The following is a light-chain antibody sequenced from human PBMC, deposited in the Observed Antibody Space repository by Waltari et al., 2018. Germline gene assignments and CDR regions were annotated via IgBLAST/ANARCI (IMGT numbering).Light chain of an antibody. CDR2: GPG. J-gene: IGLJ2*01. CDR1: PIRRYY. V-gene: IGLV3-19*01. CDR3: HSRETFSTRL. Sequence: SSDLTQDPSVSVALGQTVRITCQGAPIRRYYASWYQQRPGPAPVLVLYGPGNRPSGIPDRFSGSTSGNTASLTITGAQAEDEADYYCHSRETFSTRLFGGGTRLTV.